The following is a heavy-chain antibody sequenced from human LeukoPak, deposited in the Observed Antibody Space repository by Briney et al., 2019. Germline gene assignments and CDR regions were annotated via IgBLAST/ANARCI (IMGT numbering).Heavy chain of an antibody. CDR1: GGSFSGYY. Sequence: SETLSLTCAVYGGSFSGYYWSWIRQPPGKGLEWIGEINHSGSTNYNPSLKSRVTISVDTSKNQFSLKLSSVTAADAAVYYCARRGVSSPNNWFDPWGQGTLVTVSS. V-gene: IGHV4-34*01. CDR3: ARRGVSSPNNWFDP. D-gene: IGHD3-10*01. J-gene: IGHJ5*02. CDR2: INHSGST.